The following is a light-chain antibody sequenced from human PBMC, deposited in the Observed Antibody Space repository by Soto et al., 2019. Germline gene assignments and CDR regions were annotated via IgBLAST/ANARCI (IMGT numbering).Light chain of an antibody. CDR1: QSISSW. CDR3: QQYNSYGT. V-gene: IGKV1-5*03. J-gene: IGKJ2*02. CDR2: KAS. Sequence: DIQMTQSPSTLSASVGDRVTITCRASQSISSWLAWYQQKPGKAPKLLIYKASSLESGVPSRFSGSGSGTEFTLTISSLHDDDVETYYCQQYNSYGTFGQGTKLEIK.